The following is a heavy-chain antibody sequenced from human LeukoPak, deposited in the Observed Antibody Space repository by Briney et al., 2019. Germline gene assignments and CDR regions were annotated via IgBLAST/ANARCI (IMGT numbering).Heavy chain of an antibody. CDR3: AKMPGSSDYYPAEYFQH. CDR2: IFSSGGNT. CDR1: GFTFSYHA. J-gene: IGHJ1*01. V-gene: IGHV3-23*01. Sequence: GGSLRLSCAASGFTFSYHAMSWVRQAPGKGLEWVSAIFSSGGNTYYADSVKGRFTISRDNSKNTLSLQMNSLRAEDTAVYYCAKMPGSSDYYPAEYFQHWGQGTLVTVSS. D-gene: IGHD3-22*01.